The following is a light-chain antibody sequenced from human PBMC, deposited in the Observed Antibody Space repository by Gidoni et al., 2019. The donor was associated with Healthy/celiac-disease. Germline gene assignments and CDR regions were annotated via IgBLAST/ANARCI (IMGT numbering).Light chain of an antibody. V-gene: IGKV1-5*03. CDR3: QQYNSIPRR. CDR2: KAS. CDR1: QSISSW. Sequence: DIQMTQSPSTLSASVGDRVTITCRASQSISSWLAWYQQKPGKAPKLLIYKASSLESGVPSRFSGSGSGTEFTLTISSLQPDDCATYYCQQYNSIPRRFGQGTKVEIK. J-gene: IGKJ1*01.